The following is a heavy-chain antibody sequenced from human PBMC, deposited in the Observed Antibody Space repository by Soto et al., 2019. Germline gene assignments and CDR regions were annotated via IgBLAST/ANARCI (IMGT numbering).Heavy chain of an antibody. D-gene: IGHD3-9*01. CDR1: GGTFSSYT. CDR2: IIPILGIA. J-gene: IGHJ4*02. CDR3: ARNDILTGLPHYFDY. V-gene: IGHV1-69*02. Sequence: QVQLVQSGAEVKKPGSSVKVSCKASGGTFSSYTISWVRQAPGQGLEWMGRIIPILGIANYAQKFQGRVTITADKSTSTAYMELSSLRSEDTAVYYCARNDILTGLPHYFDYWGQGTLVTVSS.